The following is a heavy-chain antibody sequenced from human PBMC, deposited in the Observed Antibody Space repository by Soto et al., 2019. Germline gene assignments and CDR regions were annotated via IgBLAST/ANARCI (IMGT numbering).Heavy chain of an antibody. J-gene: IGHJ5*02. CDR2: IYYSGST. Sequence: SETLSLTCTVSGGSISSYYWSWIRQPPGKGLEWIGYIYYSGSTNYNPSLKSRVTISVDTSKNQFSLKLSSVTAADTAVYYCARVITFGGVIVGSRYNWFDPWGQGTLVTVSS. D-gene: IGHD3-16*02. V-gene: IGHV4-59*01. CDR3: ARVITFGGVIVGSRYNWFDP. CDR1: GGSISSYY.